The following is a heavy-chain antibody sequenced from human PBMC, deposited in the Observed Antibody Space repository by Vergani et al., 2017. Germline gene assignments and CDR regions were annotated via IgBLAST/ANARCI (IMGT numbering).Heavy chain of an antibody. CDR3: ASPRSGYDVEXVAGHVYYYCGMDV. J-gene: IGHJ6*02. Sequence: QVQLVQSGAEVKKPGSSVKVSCKASGGTFSSYAISWVRQAPGQGLEWMGGIIPIFGTANYAQKFQGRVTITADESTSTAYMELSSLRSEDTAVYYCASPRSGYDVEXVAGHVYYYCGMDVWGQGTTVTVSS. D-gene: IGHD5-12*01. CDR2: IIPIFGTA. V-gene: IGHV1-69*12. CDR1: GGTFSSYA.